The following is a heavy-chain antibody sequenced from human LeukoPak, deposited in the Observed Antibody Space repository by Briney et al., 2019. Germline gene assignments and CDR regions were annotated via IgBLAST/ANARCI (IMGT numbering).Heavy chain of an antibody. CDR2: IYYSGST. CDR3: ARVTFLEWLLGLD. CDR1: GGSISSGGYY. D-gene: IGHD3-3*01. Sequence: SQTLSLICTVSGGSISSGGYYWSWIRQHPGKGLEWIGYIYYSGSTYYNPSLKSRVTISVDTSKNQFSLKLSSVTAADTAVYYCARVTFLEWLLGLDWGQGTLVTVSS. V-gene: IGHV4-31*03. J-gene: IGHJ4*02.